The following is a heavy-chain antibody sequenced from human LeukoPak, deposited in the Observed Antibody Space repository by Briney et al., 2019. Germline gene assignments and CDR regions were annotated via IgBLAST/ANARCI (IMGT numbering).Heavy chain of an antibody. V-gene: IGHV3-48*04. Sequence: PGGSLRLSCAASGFTFSSYSMNWVRQAPGKGLEWVSYISSSGNTKYYADSVKGRFTISRDNAKNSLYLQMISLRAEDTALYYCARVEGFIDYWGQGTLVTVSS. D-gene: IGHD3-16*02. CDR3: ARVEGFIDY. CDR1: GFTFSSYS. CDR2: ISSSGNTK. J-gene: IGHJ4*02.